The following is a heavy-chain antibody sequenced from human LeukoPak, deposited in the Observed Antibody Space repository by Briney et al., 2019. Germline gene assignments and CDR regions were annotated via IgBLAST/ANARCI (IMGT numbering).Heavy chain of an antibody. CDR2: ISSTSFYI. V-gene: IGHV3-21*01. D-gene: IGHD4-17*01. CDR1: GFPFISYS. J-gene: IGHJ4*02. CDR3: VIDYGDYGDY. Sequence: PGGPLRLSCAVSGFPFISYSMNWVRQAPGKGLEWVSSISSTSFYIYYADSVKGRFTMSRDNAKNSLYLQMNSLRAEDTAVYYCVIDYGDYGDYWGQGIVVTVSS.